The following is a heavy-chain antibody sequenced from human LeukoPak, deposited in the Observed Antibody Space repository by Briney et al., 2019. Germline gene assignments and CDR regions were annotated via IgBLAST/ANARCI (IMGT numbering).Heavy chain of an antibody. CDR3: ANSMTTVTAFDY. V-gene: IGHV3-23*01. Sequence: GGSLRLSCAASGFTFSSYAMSWVRQAPGKGLEWVSTISGSGGSTYYADSVKGRFTFSRDNSKNTLYLQMNSLRADDTAVYYCANSMTTVTAFDYWGQGTLVTVSS. J-gene: IGHJ4*02. CDR1: GFTFSSYA. CDR2: ISGSGGST. D-gene: IGHD4-17*01.